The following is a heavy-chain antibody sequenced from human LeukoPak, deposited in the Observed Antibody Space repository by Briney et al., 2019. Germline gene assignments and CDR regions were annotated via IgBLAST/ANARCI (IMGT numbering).Heavy chain of an antibody. J-gene: IGHJ4*02. CDR3: AKGREFDY. CDR1: GSTFRGYD. V-gene: IGHV3-33*08. CDR2: IGNDGSNT. Sequence: GGSLRLSCAASGSTFRGYDMHWVRQAPGKGLEWVAIIGNDGSNTYYADSVKGRFSISRDNSKNTLYLRMNSLGAEETAVYYCAKGREFDYWGQGTLVTVSS.